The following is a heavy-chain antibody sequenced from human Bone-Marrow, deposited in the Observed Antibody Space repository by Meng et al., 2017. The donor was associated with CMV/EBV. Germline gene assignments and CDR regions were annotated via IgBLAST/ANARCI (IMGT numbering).Heavy chain of an antibody. CDR1: GYTFTSYY. Sequence: ASVKVSCKASGYTFTSYYMHWVRQAPGQGLEWMGIINPSGGSTSYAQKFQGRVTMTRDTSTSTVYMELSSLRSEDTAVYYCARGLVVVPAAIPWWFDPWGQGTTVTVSS. V-gene: IGHV1-46*01. D-gene: IGHD2-2*02. CDR3: ARGLVVVPAAIPWWFDP. CDR2: INPSGGST. J-gene: IGHJ5*01.